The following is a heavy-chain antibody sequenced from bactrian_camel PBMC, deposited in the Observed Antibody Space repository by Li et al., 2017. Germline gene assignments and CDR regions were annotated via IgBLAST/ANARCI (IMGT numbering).Heavy chain of an antibody. D-gene: IGHD1*01. Sequence: HVQLVESGGDSVQAGGSLRLSCAASAYIYSNYCLAWFRRAPGKTPEMVVSLSSAHTTDYLNSVKGRFTISQDNAKKIAYLQINSLKVEDTAMYYCAAKEDIHWVGKFLFLSYAMDYWGKGTQVTVS. CDR1: AYIYSNYC. J-gene: IGHJ7*01. V-gene: IGHV3S53*01. CDR2: LSSAHTT.